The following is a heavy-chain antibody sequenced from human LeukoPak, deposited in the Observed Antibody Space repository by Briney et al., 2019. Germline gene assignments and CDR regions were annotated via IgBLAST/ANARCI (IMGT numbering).Heavy chain of an antibody. Sequence: GGSLRLSCAASGFTFSSYWMHWVRQAPGKGLVWVSGITCDGSNTNSADSVKGRFTISRDNSKNTLYLQMNSLRAEDTAVYYCAKNVVITFGGVIVQSSFDPWGQGTLVTVSS. CDR1: GFTFSSYW. CDR3: AKNVVITFGGVIVQSSFDP. D-gene: IGHD3-16*02. V-gene: IGHV3-74*01. CDR2: ITCDGSNT. J-gene: IGHJ5*02.